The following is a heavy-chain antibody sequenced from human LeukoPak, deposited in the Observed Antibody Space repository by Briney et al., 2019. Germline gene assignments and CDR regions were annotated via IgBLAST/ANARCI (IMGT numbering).Heavy chain of an antibody. CDR1: GGSISSSSYY. V-gene: IGHV4-39*07. J-gene: IGHJ4*02. CDR2: IYYSGST. Sequence: SETLSLTCTVSGGSISSSSYYWGWIRQPPGKGLEWIGSIYYSGSTYYNPSLKSRVTISVDTSKNQFSLKLSSVTAADTAVYYCASQSSQRWLQPDYWGQGTLVTVSS. CDR3: ASQSSQRWLQPDY. D-gene: IGHD5-24*01.